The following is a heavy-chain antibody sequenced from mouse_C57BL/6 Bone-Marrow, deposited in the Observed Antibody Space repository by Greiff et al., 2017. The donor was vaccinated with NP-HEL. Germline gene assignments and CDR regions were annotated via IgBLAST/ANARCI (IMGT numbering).Heavy chain of an antibody. Sequence: EVKLQESGGDLVKPGGSLKLSCAASGFTFSSYGMSWVRQTPDKRLEWVATISSGGSYTYYPDSVKGRFTISRDNAKNTLYLQMSSLKSEDTAMYYCARQGSLRYWYFDVWGTGTTVTVSS. V-gene: IGHV5-6*01. D-gene: IGHD1-1*02. CDR3: ARQGSLRYWYFDV. CDR1: GFTFSSYG. CDR2: ISSGGSYT. J-gene: IGHJ1*03.